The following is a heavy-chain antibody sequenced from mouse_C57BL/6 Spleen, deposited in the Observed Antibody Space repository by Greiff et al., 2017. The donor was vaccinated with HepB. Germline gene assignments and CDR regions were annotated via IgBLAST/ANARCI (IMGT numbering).Heavy chain of an antibody. CDR1: GYAFSSSW. CDR3: ARRSQLRHFDY. D-gene: IGHD3-2*02. Sequence: QVQLQQSGPELVKPGASVKISCKASGYAFSSSWMNWVKQRPGKGLEWIGRIYPGDGDTNYNGKFKGKATLTADKSSSTAYMQLSSLTSEDSAVYFCARRSQLRHFDYWGQGTTLTVSS. V-gene: IGHV1-82*01. CDR2: IYPGDGDT. J-gene: IGHJ2*01.